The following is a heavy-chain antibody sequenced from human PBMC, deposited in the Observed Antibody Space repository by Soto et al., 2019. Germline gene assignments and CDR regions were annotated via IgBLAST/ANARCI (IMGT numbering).Heavy chain of an antibody. CDR1: GYIFTGYF. V-gene: IGHV1-2*06. J-gene: IGHJ4*03. D-gene: IGHD4-17*01. CDR3: GRWGYGSNSLEF. Sequence: GGSVKVSCKTSGYIFTGYFIHWVRQTPGQGLQWMGRITPNSGDTKYGQTFQGRVTFTRDTSTSTAYMELSGLRSDDTALYYCGRWGYGSNSLEFWGQGTLVTVSS. CDR2: ITPNSGDT.